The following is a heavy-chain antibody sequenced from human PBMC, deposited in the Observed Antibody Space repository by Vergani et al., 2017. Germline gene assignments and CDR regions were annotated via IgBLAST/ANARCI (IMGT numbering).Heavy chain of an antibody. D-gene: IGHD5-12*01. CDR2: IYYSGST. CDR3: ARAGGYSGMFDP. CDR1: GGSISSYY. V-gene: IGHV4-59*01. Sequence: QVQLQESGPGLVKPSETLSLTCTVSGGSISSYYWSWIRQPPGKGLEWIGDIYYSGSTNYNPSLKSRVTISVDTSKNQFSLKLSSVTSADKAVYYCARAGGYSGMFDPWGQGTLVTVSS. J-gene: IGHJ5*02.